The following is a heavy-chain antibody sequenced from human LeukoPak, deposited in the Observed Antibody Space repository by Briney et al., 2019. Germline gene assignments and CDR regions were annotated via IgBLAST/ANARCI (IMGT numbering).Heavy chain of an antibody. V-gene: IGHV4-39*01. CDR1: GGSISSSSYY. CDR3: ATRPYGSGSYYNGAYYFDY. J-gene: IGHJ4*02. Sequence: SETLSLTCTVSGGSISSSSYYWGWILQPPGKGLDWIGRIDYSGSTYYNPSRKSRVTISVDTSKNQFSLKLSSVTAADTAVYYCATRPYGSGSYYNGAYYFDYWGQGTLVTVSS. CDR2: IDYSGST. D-gene: IGHD3-10*01.